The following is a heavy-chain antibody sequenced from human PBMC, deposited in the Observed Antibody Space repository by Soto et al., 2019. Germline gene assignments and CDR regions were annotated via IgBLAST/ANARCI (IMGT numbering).Heavy chain of an antibody. V-gene: IGHV1-18*01. CDR1: GCTFTSYG. J-gene: IGHJ4*02. Sequence: EASGKVSCKASGCTFTSYGISWVRQAPGQGLEWMGWISAYNGNTNYAQKLQGRVTMTTDTSTSTAYMELRSLRSDDTAVYYCARDRGIAARPNADYWGQGTLVTVSS. CDR2: ISAYNGNT. D-gene: IGHD6-6*01. CDR3: ARDRGIAARPNADY.